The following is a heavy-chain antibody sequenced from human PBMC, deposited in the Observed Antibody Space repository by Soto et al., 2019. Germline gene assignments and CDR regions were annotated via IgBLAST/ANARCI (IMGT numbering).Heavy chain of an antibody. J-gene: IGHJ4*02. D-gene: IGHD6-13*01. CDR1: GGTFSSYT. CDR2: IIPILGIA. V-gene: IGHV1-69*02. Sequence: QVQLVQSGAEVKKPGSSVKVSCKASGGTFSSYTISWVRQAPGQGLEWMGRIIPILGIANYAQKFQGRVTITADKSTSTAYMELSSLRSEDTAVYYCARHAAAMDPDFGYWGQGTLVPVSS. CDR3: ARHAAAMDPDFGY.